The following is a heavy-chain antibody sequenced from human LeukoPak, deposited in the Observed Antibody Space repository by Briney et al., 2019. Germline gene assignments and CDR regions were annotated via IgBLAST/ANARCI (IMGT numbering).Heavy chain of an antibody. V-gene: IGHV3-7*04. CDR2: IKQDGSEK. Sequence: PGGSLRLSCAASGFTFSSYWMSWVRQAPGKGLEWVANIKQDGSEKYYVDSVKGRFTISRDNAKNSLYLQMNSPRAEDTAVYYCVRGTIAAAGYYYFDYWGQGTQVTVSS. CDR3: VRGTIAAAGYYYFDY. CDR1: GFTFSSYW. D-gene: IGHD6-13*01. J-gene: IGHJ4*02.